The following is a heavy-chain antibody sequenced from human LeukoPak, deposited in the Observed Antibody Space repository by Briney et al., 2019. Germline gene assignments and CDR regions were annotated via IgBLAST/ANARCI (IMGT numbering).Heavy chain of an antibody. V-gene: IGHV1-2*02. Sequence: ASVTVSCKASGYTFTGYYMHWVRQAPGQGLEWMGWINPNSGGTNYAQKFQGRVTMTRDTSISTAYMELSRLRSDDTAVYYCARVRSSGLTNWFDPWGQGTLVTVSS. CDR2: INPNSGGT. CDR1: GYTFTGYY. D-gene: IGHD6-19*01. J-gene: IGHJ5*02. CDR3: ARVRSSGLTNWFDP.